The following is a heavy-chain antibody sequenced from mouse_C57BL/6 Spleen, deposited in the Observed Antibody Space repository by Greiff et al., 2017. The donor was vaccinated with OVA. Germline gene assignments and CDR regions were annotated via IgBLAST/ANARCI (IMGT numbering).Heavy chain of an antibody. D-gene: IGHD2-5*01. V-gene: IGHV1-26*01. J-gene: IGHJ2*01. CDR1: GYTFTDYY. CDR3: ASHAYYSNYEDY. CDR2: INPNNGGT. Sequence: VQLQQSGPELVKPGASVKISCKASGYTFTDYYMNWVKQSHGKSLEWIGDINPNNGGTSYNQKFKGKATLTVDKSSSTAYMELCSLTSEDSAVYYCASHAYYSNYEDYWGQGTTLTVSS.